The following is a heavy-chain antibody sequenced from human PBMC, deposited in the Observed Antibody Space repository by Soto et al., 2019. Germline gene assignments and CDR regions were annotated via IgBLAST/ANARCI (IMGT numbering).Heavy chain of an antibody. Sequence: VGSLRLSCAASGFTFSNAWINWVRQAPGKGLEWVGRIKSKTDGGTTDFAAPVKGRFAISRDDSKNTLYLQMNSLRAEDTAVYYCEKDRMGSIAYNWFDPWGQGTLVIVSS. J-gene: IGHJ5*02. CDR3: EKDRMGSIAYNWFDP. D-gene: IGHD6-13*01. CDR2: IKSKTDGGTT. V-gene: IGHV3-15*07. CDR1: GFTFSNAW.